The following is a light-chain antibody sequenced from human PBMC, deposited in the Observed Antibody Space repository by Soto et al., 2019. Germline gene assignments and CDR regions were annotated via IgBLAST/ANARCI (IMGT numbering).Light chain of an antibody. Sequence: QSVLTQPASVSGSPGQSITISCTGTSSDVGSYNLVSWYQQHPGKAPKLMIYEGSKRPSGVSNRFSGSKSGNTASLTISGLQAEDEADYYCCSYAASSHYVFGTGTKVTVL. CDR1: SSDVGSYNL. CDR3: CSYAASSHYV. V-gene: IGLV2-23*01. J-gene: IGLJ1*01. CDR2: EGS.